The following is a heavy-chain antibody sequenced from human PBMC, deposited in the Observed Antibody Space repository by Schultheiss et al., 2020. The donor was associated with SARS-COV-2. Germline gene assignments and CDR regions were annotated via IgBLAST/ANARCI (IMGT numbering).Heavy chain of an antibody. V-gene: IGHV3-7*01. J-gene: IGHJ3*02. CDR3: ARNYDFWSGLFPLI. CDR2: IKQDGSER. CDR1: GFTFSSYW. Sequence: GGSLRLSCAASGFTFSSYWMSWVRQAPGKGLEWVANIKQDGSERYYVDSVKGRFTISRDNAKNSLYLQMNSLRAEDTAVYYCARNYDFWSGLFPLIWGQGTMVTVSS. D-gene: IGHD3-3*01.